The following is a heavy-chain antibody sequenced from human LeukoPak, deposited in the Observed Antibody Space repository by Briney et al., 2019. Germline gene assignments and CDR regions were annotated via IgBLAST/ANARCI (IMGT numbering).Heavy chain of an antibody. J-gene: IGHJ4*02. Sequence: GRSLRLSCAASGFTFDDYAMHWVRQAPGKGLEWVSGISWNSGSIGYADSVKGRFTISRDNSKNSLYLQMNSLRTEDTALYYCAKGLKYSSSSGFDYWGQGTLVTVSS. D-gene: IGHD6-6*01. V-gene: IGHV3-9*01. CDR3: AKGLKYSSSSGFDY. CDR1: GFTFDDYA. CDR2: ISWNSGSI.